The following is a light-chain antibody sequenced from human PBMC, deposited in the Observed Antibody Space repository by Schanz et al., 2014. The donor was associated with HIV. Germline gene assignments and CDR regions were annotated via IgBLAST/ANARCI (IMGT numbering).Light chain of an antibody. V-gene: IGKV3-20*01. J-gene: IGKJ4*02. CDR3: QHYGDSRGT. CDR1: QGVSSSY. Sequence: ETVLTQSPGTLSLSPGERATLSCRASQGVSSSYVSWYQQKPGQAPRLLIYSASSRATGIPDRFSGSGSGTDFTLTISRLEPEDFAVYYCQHYGDSRGTFGGGTKVDI. CDR2: SAS.